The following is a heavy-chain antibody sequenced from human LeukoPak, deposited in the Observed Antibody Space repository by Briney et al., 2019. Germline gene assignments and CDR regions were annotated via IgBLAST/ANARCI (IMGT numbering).Heavy chain of an antibody. CDR1: GYTFTGYH. J-gene: IGHJ3*01. CDR2: INPNTGGT. Sequence: ASVKVSCKTSGYTFTGYHIHWVRQAPGQGLEWLGWINPNTGGTNYAQTFQGRVVLTSDTSVETAYVDLSSLKSDDTAIYYCARALVSNYGHDAFDFWGQGTMVTVSS. CDR3: ARALVSNYGHDAFDF. V-gene: IGHV1-2*02. D-gene: IGHD4-11*01.